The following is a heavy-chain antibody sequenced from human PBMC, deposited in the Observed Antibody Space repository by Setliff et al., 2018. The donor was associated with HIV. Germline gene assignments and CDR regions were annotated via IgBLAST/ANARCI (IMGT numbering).Heavy chain of an antibody. J-gene: IGHJ5*02. D-gene: IGHD3-3*01. CDR2: INHNGNI. CDR3: ARHDFWSGYHNWFDP. V-gene: IGHV4-34*01. Sequence: SETLSLTCAVYGGSFSDNYWSWIRQPPGKGLDWIAEINHNGNINYNPSLKSRVTISMDPSKNQFSLRLTSVTAADTAMYYCARHDFWSGYHNWFDPWGQGTLVTVSS. CDR1: GGSFSDNY.